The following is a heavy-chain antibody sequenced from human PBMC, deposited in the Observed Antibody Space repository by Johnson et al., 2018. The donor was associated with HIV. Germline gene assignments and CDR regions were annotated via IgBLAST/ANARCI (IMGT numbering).Heavy chain of an antibody. V-gene: IGHV3-20*04. CDR2: INWNGGST. CDR1: GFTFDDYG. J-gene: IGHJ3*02. D-gene: IGHD6-13*01. CDR3: ARSPSWAAAGTNGAFDI. Sequence: EVQLVESGGGVVQPGRSLRLSCAASGFTFDDYGMSWVRQTPGKGLEWVAGINWNGGSTGYADSVKGRFTISRDNAKKSLCLQMNTLRAEDTALYYCARSPSWAAAGTNGAFDIWGQGTMVTVSS.